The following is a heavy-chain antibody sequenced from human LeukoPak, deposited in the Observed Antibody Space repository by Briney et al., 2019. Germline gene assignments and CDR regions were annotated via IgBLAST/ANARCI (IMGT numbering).Heavy chain of an antibody. CDR2: INNDGRST. J-gene: IGHJ5*02. V-gene: IGHV3-74*01. Sequence: PGGSLRLSCVASGFTFSSYWMHWVRHAPGKGLVWVSHINNDGRSTTYADSVKGRFTISRDNAKSTLYLQINSLRAEDTAVYYCARTGIAARPTVWFDPWGQGTLVTVS. CDR1: GFTFSSYW. D-gene: IGHD6-6*01. CDR3: ARTGIAARPTVWFDP.